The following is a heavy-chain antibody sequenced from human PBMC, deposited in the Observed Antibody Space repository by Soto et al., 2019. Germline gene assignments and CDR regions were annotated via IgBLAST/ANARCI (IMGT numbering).Heavy chain of an antibody. J-gene: IGHJ4*02. D-gene: IGHD5-18*01. CDR2: ISGSGGST. V-gene: IGHV3-23*01. CDR3: AKVHVSRYSYGPYYFNY. CDR1: GFTFSSCA. Sequence: PVRSRRLSCAASGFTFSSCAMSWDRRAPGKGLEWVSAISGSGGSTYYADSVKGRFTISRDNSKNTLYLQMNSLRAEDTAVYYCAKVHVSRYSYGPYYFNYWGQGTLVTV.